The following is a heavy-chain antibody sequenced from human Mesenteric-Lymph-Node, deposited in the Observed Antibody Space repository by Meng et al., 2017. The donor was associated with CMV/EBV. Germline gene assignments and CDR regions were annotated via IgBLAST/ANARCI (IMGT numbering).Heavy chain of an antibody. CDR1: GGSFSGQY. Sequence: YGGSFSGQYWSWIRQPPGKGLEWIGEINQSGSTNYNPSLKSRVTVSVDPSKNQFSLKLSSVTAADSAVYYCARAYCSSSGCFLYLDYWGRGTLVTVSS. CDR2: INQSGST. D-gene: IGHD2-2*01. J-gene: IGHJ4*02. CDR3: ARAYCSSSGCFLYLDY. V-gene: IGHV4-34*01.